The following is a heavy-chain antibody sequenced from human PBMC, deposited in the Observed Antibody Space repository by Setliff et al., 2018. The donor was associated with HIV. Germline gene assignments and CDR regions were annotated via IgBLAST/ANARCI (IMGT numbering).Heavy chain of an antibody. CDR2: ISRSSTTM. D-gene: IGHD7-27*01. V-gene: IGHV3-48*01. J-gene: IGHJ3*02. CDR3: ARDWPGYGFDI. Sequence: GGSLRLSCAASGFTFSDYSMNWVRQAPGKGLEWVSYISRSSTTMYYADSVKGRFTISRDNAKNSLFLQMNSLRAEDTAVYYCARDWPGYGFDIWGQGTMVTVSS. CDR1: GFTFSDYS.